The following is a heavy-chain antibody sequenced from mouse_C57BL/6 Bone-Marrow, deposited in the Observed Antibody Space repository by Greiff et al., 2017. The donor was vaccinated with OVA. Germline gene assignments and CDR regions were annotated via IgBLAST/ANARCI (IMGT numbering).Heavy chain of an antibody. CDR1: GFNIKDDY. CDR3: TTYRN. Sequence: VQLQQSGAELVRPGDSVKLSCTASGFNIKDDYMHWVKERPEQGLEWIGWIDPENGDTEYASKFQGKATITADTSSKTVYLHLSSLTSEDTAVYYWTTYRNWGQDTTLTVSS. CDR2: IDPENGDT. V-gene: IGHV14-4*01. J-gene: IGHJ2*01.